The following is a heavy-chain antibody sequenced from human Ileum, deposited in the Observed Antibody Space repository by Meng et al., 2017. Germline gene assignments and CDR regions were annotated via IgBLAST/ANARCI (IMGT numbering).Heavy chain of an antibody. CDR1: GFTFTGTW. CDR3: AKDWGGVGALDY. D-gene: IGHD1-26*01. CDR2: INGDGGYT. V-gene: IGHV3-74*03. Sequence: VDRVESGGGLVEPGGYLGLSCAVSGFTFTGTWMHWVRQAPGKGLAWVARINGDGGYTEYADSVRARFTISRDNAKNTLYLQMNSLRAEDTAVYFCAKDWGGVGALDYWGQGSLVTVSS. J-gene: IGHJ4*02.